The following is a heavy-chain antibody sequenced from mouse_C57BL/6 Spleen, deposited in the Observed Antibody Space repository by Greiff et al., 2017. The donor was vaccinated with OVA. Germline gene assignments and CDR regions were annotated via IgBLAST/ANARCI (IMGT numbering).Heavy chain of an antibody. V-gene: IGHV1-15*01. CDR1: GYTFTDYE. CDR2: IDPETGGT. CDR3: TRESTMVPYWYFDV. Sequence: QVQLQQSGAELVRPGASVTLSCKASGYTFTDYEMHWVKQTPVHGLEWIGAIDPETGGTAYNQKFKGKAILTADKSSSTAYMELRSLTSEDSAVYYWTRESTMVPYWYFDVWGTGTTVTVSS. D-gene: IGHD2-2*01. J-gene: IGHJ1*03.